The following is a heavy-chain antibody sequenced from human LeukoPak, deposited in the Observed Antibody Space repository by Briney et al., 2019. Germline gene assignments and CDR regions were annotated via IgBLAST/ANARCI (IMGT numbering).Heavy chain of an antibody. CDR3: ARPVTARGGSGWPQHIDY. Sequence: SETLSLTCAVYGGSFSGYYWSWIRQPPGKGLEWIGEINHSGSTNYNPSLKSRVTISVDTSKNQFSLKLSSVTAADTAVYYCARPVTARGGSGWPQHIDYWGQGTLVSVSS. CDR2: INHSGST. D-gene: IGHD6-19*01. V-gene: IGHV4-34*01. CDR1: GGSFSGYY. J-gene: IGHJ4*02.